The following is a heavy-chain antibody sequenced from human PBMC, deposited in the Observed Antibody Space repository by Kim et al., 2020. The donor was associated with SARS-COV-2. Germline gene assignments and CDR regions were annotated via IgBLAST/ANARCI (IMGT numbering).Heavy chain of an antibody. D-gene: IGHD2-2*01. CDR1: GGTFSSYA. V-gene: IGHV1-69*13. CDR3: ARESGDEEGYCSSTSCYMFDY. CDR2: IIPIFGTA. Sequence: SVKVSCKASGGTFSSYAISWVRQAPGQGLEWMGGIIPIFGTANYAQKFQGRVTITADESTSTAYMELSSLRSEDTAVYYCARESGDEEGYCSSTSCYMFDYWGQGTLVTVSS. J-gene: IGHJ4*02.